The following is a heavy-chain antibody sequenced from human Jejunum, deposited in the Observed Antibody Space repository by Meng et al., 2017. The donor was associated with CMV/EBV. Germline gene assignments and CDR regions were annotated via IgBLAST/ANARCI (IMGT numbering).Heavy chain of an antibody. D-gene: IGHD3-10*01. Sequence: TVSGASIRSNHWSWIRQTQGKGLEWIGFIHYTGSTSFNPSLKSRVTISVDLSKNQFSLKLSPVTAADTAVYYCARDFYRGDAFDIWGHGRRVTVSS. CDR1: GASIRSNH. CDR3: ARDFYRGDAFDI. CDR2: IHYTGST. J-gene: IGHJ3*02. V-gene: IGHV4-59*01.